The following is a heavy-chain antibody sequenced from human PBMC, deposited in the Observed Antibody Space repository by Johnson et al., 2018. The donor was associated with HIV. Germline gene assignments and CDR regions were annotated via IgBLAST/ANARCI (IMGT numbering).Heavy chain of an antibody. CDR1: GFTFSSYW. Sequence: MQLVESGGGLVQPGGSLRLSCAASGFTFSSYWMSWVRQAPGKGLEWISYMSSSGSTIYHAESVKGRFTISRDNAKNTLYLQMNSLRAEDTAVYYCAREARMRDAFDIWGQGTMVTVSS. J-gene: IGHJ3*02. V-gene: IGHV3-48*04. CDR3: AREARMRDAFDI. CDR2: MSSSGSTI. D-gene: IGHD1-14*01.